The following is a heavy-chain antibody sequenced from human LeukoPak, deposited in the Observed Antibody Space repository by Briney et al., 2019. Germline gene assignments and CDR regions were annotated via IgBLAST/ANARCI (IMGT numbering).Heavy chain of an antibody. J-gene: IGHJ4*02. CDR2: IRYDGSNK. CDR1: GFTFSSYG. V-gene: IGHV3-30*02. CDR3: AKPYSSGWFTGTDLFDY. D-gene: IGHD6-19*01. Sequence: PGGSLRLSCAASGFTFSSYGMSWVRQAPGKGLEWVAFIRYDGSNKYYADSVKGRFTISRDNSKNTLYLQMNSLRAEDTAVYYCAKPYSSGWFTGTDLFDYWGQGTLVTVSS.